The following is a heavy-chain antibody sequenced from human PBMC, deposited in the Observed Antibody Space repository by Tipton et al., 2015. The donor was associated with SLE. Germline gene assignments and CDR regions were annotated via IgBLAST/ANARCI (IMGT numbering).Heavy chain of an antibody. CDR1: GFTFSDYY. Sequence: SLRLSCAASGFTFSDYYMGWIRQAPGKGLELVSYITNSGGTIYYADSVKGRFTISRDPAKNSVYLQMNSLRVEDTAVYYCARDAPLTNDFVRFDHWGQGSQVTVSS. J-gene: IGHJ4*01. CDR2: ITNSGGTI. V-gene: IGHV3-11*01. CDR3: ARDAPLTNDFVRFDH. D-gene: IGHD1-14*01.